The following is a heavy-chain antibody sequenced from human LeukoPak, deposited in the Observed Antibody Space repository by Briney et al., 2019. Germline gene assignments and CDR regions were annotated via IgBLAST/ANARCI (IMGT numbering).Heavy chain of an antibody. Sequence: SETLSLTCAVYGGSFSGYYRSWIRQPPGKGLEWIGEINHSGSTNYNPSLKSRVTISVDTSKNQFSLKLSSVTAADTAVYYCARDQVSYYYGSGISNYFDYWGQGTLVTVSS. V-gene: IGHV4-34*01. CDR1: GGSFSGYY. J-gene: IGHJ4*02. CDR2: INHSGST. D-gene: IGHD3-10*01. CDR3: ARDQVSYYYGSGISNYFDY.